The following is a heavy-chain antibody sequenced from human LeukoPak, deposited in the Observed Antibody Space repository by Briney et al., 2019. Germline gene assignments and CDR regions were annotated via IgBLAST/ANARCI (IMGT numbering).Heavy chain of an antibody. CDR2: IRGGAGST. D-gene: IGHD3-10*01. Sequence: GGSLRLSCAASGFTFSSYAMSWVRQAPGEGLECVSSIRGGAGSTYYADSVRGRFTISRANSENTLYLQMHSLRAEDTAVYYCAKDLVTGSLDYWGQGTLVTVSS. V-gene: IGHV3-23*01. CDR1: GFTFSSYA. CDR3: AKDLVTGSLDY. J-gene: IGHJ4*02.